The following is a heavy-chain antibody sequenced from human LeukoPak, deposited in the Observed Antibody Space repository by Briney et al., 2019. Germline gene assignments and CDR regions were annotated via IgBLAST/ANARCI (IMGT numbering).Heavy chain of an antibody. J-gene: IGHJ4*02. CDR3: AKVSGTTVRFGY. V-gene: IGHV3-23*01. CDR2: ISGSGGST. CDR1: GFTFSSYW. Sequence: GGSLRLSCAASGFTFSSYWMHWVRRAPGKGLEWVSAISGSGGSTYYADSVKGRFTISRDNSKNTLYLQMNSLRAEDTAVYYCAKVSGTTVRFGYWGQGTLVTVSS. D-gene: IGHD1-1*01.